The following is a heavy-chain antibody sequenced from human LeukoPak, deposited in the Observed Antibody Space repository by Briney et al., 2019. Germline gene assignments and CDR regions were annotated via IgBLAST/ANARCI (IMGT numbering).Heavy chain of an antibody. CDR1: GGSFSGYY. Sequence: SETLSLTCAAYGGSFSGYYWSWIRQPPGKGLEWIGEINHSGSTNYNPSLKSRVTISVDTSKNQFSLKLSSVTAADTAVYYCARVGSSWYTSTRGNWFDPWGQGTLVTVSS. CDR3: ARVGSSWYTSTRGNWFDP. V-gene: IGHV4-34*01. CDR2: INHSGST. D-gene: IGHD6-13*01. J-gene: IGHJ5*02.